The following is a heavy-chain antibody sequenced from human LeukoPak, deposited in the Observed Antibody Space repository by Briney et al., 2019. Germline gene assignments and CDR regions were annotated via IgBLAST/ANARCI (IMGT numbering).Heavy chain of an antibody. D-gene: IGHD3-22*01. CDR2: FDPEDGET. V-gene: IGHV1-24*01. J-gene: IGHJ5*02. Sequence: ASVEVSCKVSGYTLTELSMHWVRQAPGKGLEWMGGFDPEDGETIYAQKFQGRVTMTEDTSTDTAYMELSSLRSEDTAVYYCATGNYYDSSGYPQTFDPWGQGTLVTVSS. CDR3: ATGNYYDSSGYPQTFDP. CDR1: GYTLTELS.